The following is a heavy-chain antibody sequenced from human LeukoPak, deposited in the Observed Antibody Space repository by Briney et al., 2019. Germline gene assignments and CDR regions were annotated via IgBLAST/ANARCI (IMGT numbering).Heavy chain of an antibody. J-gene: IGHJ4*02. V-gene: IGHV1-46*01. CDR1: GYTFTSYY. Sequence: GASVKVSCKASGYTFTSYYMHWVRQAPGQGLEWMGIINPSGGSTSYAQKFQGRVTMTRDMSTSTVYMELSSLRSEDTAVYYCARGGMVVATLVGLDYWGQGTLVTVSS. D-gene: IGHD5-12*01. CDR3: ARGGMVVATLVGLDY. CDR2: INPSGGST.